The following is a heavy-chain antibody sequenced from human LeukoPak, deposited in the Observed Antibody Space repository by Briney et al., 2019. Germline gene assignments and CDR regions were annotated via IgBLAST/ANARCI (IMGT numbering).Heavy chain of an antibody. CDR3: AKTRPLDSSSWSHGDY. V-gene: IGHV3-23*01. D-gene: IGHD6-13*01. CDR1: GVTLGTHA. CDR2: ISGSGDST. Sequence: GGSLRLSCSASGVTLGTHAMSWVRQAPGKGLEWVSAISGSGDSTYYGDSVKGRFTISRDNSKNTLYLQMNSLRAEDTAVYYCAKTRPLDSSSWSHGDYWGQGTLVTVSS. J-gene: IGHJ4*02.